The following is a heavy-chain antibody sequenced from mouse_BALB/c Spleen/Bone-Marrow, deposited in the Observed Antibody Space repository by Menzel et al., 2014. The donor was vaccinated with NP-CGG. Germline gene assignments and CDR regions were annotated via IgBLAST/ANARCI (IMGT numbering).Heavy chain of an antibody. V-gene: IGHV1-62-2*01. J-gene: IGHJ2*01. CDR1: GYTFTEYI. Sequence: QVQLQQPGAGLVKPGASVKLSCKASGYTFTEYIIHWVKQRSGQGLEWMGWFYPGSGSIKYNERFKDKATLTADKSSSTVYMELSRLTSEDSAVYFCARHEGGEMGFDYWGQGTTLTVSS. CDR2: FYPGSGSI. CDR3: ARHEGGEMGFDY. D-gene: IGHD2-3*01.